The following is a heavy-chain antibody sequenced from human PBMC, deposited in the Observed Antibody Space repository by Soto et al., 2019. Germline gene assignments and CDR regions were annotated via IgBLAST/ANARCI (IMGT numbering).Heavy chain of an antibody. CDR1: GFTFGSYA. Sequence: QVQLVESGGGVVQPGRSLRLSCAASGFTFGSYAMHWVRRAPGKGLEWVAGISYDGSNKYYADSVKGRFTISRDNSKNTVYLQMNSLRAEDTAVYYCARGTTPLLSHFDYWGQGTLVTVSS. D-gene: IGHD1-26*01. J-gene: IGHJ4*02. CDR3: ARGTTPLLSHFDY. V-gene: IGHV3-30-3*01. CDR2: ISYDGSNK.